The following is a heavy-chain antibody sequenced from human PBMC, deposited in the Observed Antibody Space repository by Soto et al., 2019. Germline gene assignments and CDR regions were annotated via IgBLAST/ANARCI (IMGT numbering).Heavy chain of an antibody. CDR2: IYSGGST. Sequence: EVQLVESGGGLVQPGGSLRLSCAASGFTVSSNYMSWVRQAPGKGLEWVSVIYSGGSTYYADSVKGRFTISRDNSKNTLYLQMNSLRAEDTAVYYCARDWREYYYGSGSYYYWGHGTLVTVSS. CDR3: ARDWREYYYGSGSYYY. D-gene: IGHD3-10*01. CDR1: GFTVSSNY. V-gene: IGHV3-66*01. J-gene: IGHJ4*01.